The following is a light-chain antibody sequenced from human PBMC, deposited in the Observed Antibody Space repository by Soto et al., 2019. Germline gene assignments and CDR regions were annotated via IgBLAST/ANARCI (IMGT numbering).Light chain of an antibody. CDR1: QSVSSY. J-gene: IGKJ1*01. V-gene: IGKV3-11*01. Sequence: EIVLTQSPATLSLSPGERATLSCRASQSVSSYLAWYQQKPGQAPRLLIYDASNRATGIPARFSGSGSGTDFTLTISILEPEDFAVYYCQQRSNWPSFGQGTKV. CDR3: QQRSNWPS. CDR2: DAS.